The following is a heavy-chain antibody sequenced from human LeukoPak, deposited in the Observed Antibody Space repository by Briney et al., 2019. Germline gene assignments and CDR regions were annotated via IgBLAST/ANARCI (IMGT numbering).Heavy chain of an antibody. Sequence: GGSLRLSCAASGFTFSSYAMSWVRQAPGKGLEWVSAISGSGGSTYYADSVKGRFTISRDNPKNTLYLQMNSLRAEDTAVYYCAKDGCSSTSCYAAFGYYFDYWGQGTLVTVSS. J-gene: IGHJ4*02. CDR3: AKDGCSSTSCYAAFGYYFDY. CDR1: GFTFSSYA. CDR2: ISGSGGST. V-gene: IGHV3-23*01. D-gene: IGHD2-2*01.